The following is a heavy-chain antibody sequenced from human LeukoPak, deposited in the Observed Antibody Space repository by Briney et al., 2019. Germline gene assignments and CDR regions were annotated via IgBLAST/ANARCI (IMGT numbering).Heavy chain of an antibody. CDR3: AKDNRRHYTSGPNPDSLH. CDR1: GFIFNNYA. J-gene: IGHJ4*02. Sequence: GGSLRLSCAGSGFIFNNYAMQWVRQPPGKGLEWVSGISWNSGTIDYADSVRGRFTISRDNAKNSLYLQMDSLRVEDTAFYYCAKDNRRHYTSGPNPDSLHWGQGALVTVSS. D-gene: IGHD6-19*01. CDR2: ISWNSGTI. V-gene: IGHV3-9*01.